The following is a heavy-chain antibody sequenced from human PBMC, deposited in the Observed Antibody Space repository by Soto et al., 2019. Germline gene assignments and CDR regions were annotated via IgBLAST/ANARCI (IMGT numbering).Heavy chain of an antibody. CDR1: GFTFSSYA. J-gene: IGHJ5*02. CDR3: AKENQKTHSGYFPTWFDP. CDR2: ISGSGGST. V-gene: IGHV3-23*01. D-gene: IGHD5-12*01. Sequence: EVQLLESGGGLVQPGGSLRLSCAASGFTFSSYAMSWVRQAPGKGLEWVSAISGSGGSTYYADSVKGRFTISRDNSKNTLYLQMNSLRAENTAVYYCAKENQKTHSGYFPTWFDPWGQGNLVTVSS.